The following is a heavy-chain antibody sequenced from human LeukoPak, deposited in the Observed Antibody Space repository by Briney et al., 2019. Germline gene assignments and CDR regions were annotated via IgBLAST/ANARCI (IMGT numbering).Heavy chain of an antibody. Sequence: SETLSLTCTVSGGSISSYYWSWIRQPPGKGLEWIGYIYTSGSTNYNPSLKSRVTISADTSKNQFSLKLSSVTAADTAVYYCARVLGYCSSTSCRNPHYMDVWGKGTTVTVSS. CDR3: ARVLGYCSSTSCRNPHYMDV. CDR2: IYTSGST. V-gene: IGHV4-4*09. D-gene: IGHD2-2*01. J-gene: IGHJ6*03. CDR1: GGSISSYY.